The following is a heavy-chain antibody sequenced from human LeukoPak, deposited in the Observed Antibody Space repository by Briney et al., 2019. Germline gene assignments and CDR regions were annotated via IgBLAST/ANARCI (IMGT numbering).Heavy chain of an antibody. CDR1: GYTFTSYD. CDR2: MSPNSGDT. D-gene: IGHD7-27*01. J-gene: IGHJ4*02. Sequence: GASVTVSCKASGYTFTSYDFNWVRQATGQRPEWMGWMSPNSGDTDYAQKFQDRVTMTRNTSISTAYMELSSLRSDDTAVYYCARGPPNWGYDYWGPGTLVTVSS. CDR3: ARGPPNWGYDY. V-gene: IGHV1-8*01.